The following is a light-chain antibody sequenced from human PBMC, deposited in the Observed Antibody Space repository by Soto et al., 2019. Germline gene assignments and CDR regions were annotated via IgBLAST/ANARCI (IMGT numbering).Light chain of an antibody. Sequence: VQMTQSPSSLSASVGDRVTITCRVSQGISNYLAWYQQKPGKVPKLLIYAASTLQSGVPSRFSGSGSGTDFTLTISSLQPEDVATYYCQKYNSAPLTFGGGTKVDIK. CDR3: QKYNSAPLT. V-gene: IGKV1-27*01. CDR1: QGISNY. J-gene: IGKJ4*01. CDR2: AAS.